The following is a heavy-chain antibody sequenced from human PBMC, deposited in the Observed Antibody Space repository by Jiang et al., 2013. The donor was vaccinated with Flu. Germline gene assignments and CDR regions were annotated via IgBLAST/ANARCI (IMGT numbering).Heavy chain of an antibody. CDR1: GASISRHY. V-gene: IGHV4-59*11. D-gene: IGHD5-24*01. J-gene: IGHJ4*02. CDR3: ARNSVDTITDYFDF. Sequence: RLLKPSETLSLTCNVSGASISRHYWTRVRRPPGKGLEWIGYVSYSGSYKYNPSLKSRVTMSMDSAKNHFSLKLDSMTAADTAVYYCARNSVDTITDYFDFWGQGTLVTVSS. CDR2: VSYSGSY.